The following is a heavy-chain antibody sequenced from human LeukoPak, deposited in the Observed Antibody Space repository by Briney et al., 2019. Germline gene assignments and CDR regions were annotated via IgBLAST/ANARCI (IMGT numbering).Heavy chain of an antibody. J-gene: IGHJ6*03. CDR2: IYSGGTT. CDR3: ARSSGWYHRGPDYYYYYMDV. D-gene: IGHD6-19*01. V-gene: IGHV3-53*01. Sequence: GGSLRLSCAVSGFTVSGNYMSWVRQAPGKGLEWVSLIYSGGTTYYADSVKGRFTISRDNSKNTLYLQMNSLRAEDTAVYYCARSSGWYHRGPDYYYYYMDVWGKGTTVTVS. CDR1: GFTVSGNY.